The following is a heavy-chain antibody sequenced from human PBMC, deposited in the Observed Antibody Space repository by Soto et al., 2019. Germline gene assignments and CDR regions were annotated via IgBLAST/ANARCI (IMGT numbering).Heavy chain of an antibody. CDR2: MSGNGGRI. CDR1: GFTFSNYA. CDR3: ARSMTTVTTYFDY. V-gene: IGHV3-23*01. D-gene: IGHD4-17*01. Sequence: EVQLLESGGGLVQPGGSLRLSCAVSGFTFSNYAMTWVRQAPGKGLEWVSVMSGNGGRILYADSVKGRFTISRDNSKNTLYLQMNSLRAEDTAVYYCARSMTTVTTYFDYWGQGTLVTVSS. J-gene: IGHJ4*02.